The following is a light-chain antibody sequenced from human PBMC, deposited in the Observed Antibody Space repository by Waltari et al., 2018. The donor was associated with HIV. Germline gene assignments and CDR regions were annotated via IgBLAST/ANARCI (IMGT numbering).Light chain of an antibody. CDR3: CSYAGSGTWV. CDR2: EVN. V-gene: IGLV2-23*02. J-gene: IGLJ3*02. Sequence: QSALTQPASVSGSPGQSITISSTGTSSDVGSYNLVSWYQQYPGKAHKLMIYEVNKRPSGVSMRFSESKSGNTASLTISGLQTEDEADYYCCSYAGSGTWVFGGGTKLTVL. CDR1: SSDVGSYNL.